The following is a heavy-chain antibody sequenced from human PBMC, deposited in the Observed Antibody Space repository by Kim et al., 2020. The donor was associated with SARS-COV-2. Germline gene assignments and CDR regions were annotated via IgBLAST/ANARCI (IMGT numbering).Heavy chain of an antibody. J-gene: IGHJ3*02. CDR2: ISGYNGKT. V-gene: IGHV1-18*04. D-gene: IGHD6-13*01. CDR1: GYSFTTYG. CDR3: ARDPPGDSSSWSYDAFDI. Sequence: ASVKVSCKASGYSFTTYGISWVRQGPGQGLEWMGWISGYNGKTNHVQKLQGRITMTTDTSTNTASMELRSLRSDDTAVYYCARDPPGDSSSWSYDAFDIW.